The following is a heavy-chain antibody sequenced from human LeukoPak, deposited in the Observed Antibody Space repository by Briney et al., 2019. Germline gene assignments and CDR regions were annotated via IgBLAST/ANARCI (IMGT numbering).Heavy chain of an antibody. Sequence: GGSLRLSCAASGFTFSSYWMSWVRQAPGKGLEWVANIKQDGSEKYYVDSVKGRFTISRDNAKNSLYLQMSSLRAEDTAVYYCARDQGLYCSSTSCFFDYWGQGTLVTVSS. V-gene: IGHV3-7*01. J-gene: IGHJ4*02. CDR1: GFTFSSYW. CDR3: ARDQGLYCSSTSCFFDY. D-gene: IGHD2-2*01. CDR2: IKQDGSEK.